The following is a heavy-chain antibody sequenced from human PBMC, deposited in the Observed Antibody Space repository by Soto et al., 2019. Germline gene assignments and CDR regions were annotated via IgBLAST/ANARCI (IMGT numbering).Heavy chain of an antibody. CDR3: ANLVNPPTRITMVRGVSRTDY. V-gene: IGHV3-23*01. Sequence: GGSLRLSCAASGFTFSSYAMSWVRQAPGKGLEWVSAISGSGCGTYYADSVKGRFTISRDNSKNTLYLQMNSLRAQDTAVYYCANLVNPPTRITMVRGVSRTDYWGQGTLVTVSS. J-gene: IGHJ4*02. CDR2: ISGSGCGT. D-gene: IGHD3-10*01. CDR1: GFTFSSYA.